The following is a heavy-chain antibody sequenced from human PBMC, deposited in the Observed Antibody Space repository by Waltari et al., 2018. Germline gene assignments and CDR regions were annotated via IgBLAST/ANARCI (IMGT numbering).Heavy chain of an antibody. D-gene: IGHD3-3*01. Sequence: EVQLVESGGGLVQPGGSLRLSCATSGFSFINYAMNWVRQAPGKGLEWVAYKNQDGSAKYYVDSVKGRFTISRDNAKNSLYLQMNSLRAEDTAVYYCAREALYDFWSGYPDYWGQGTLVTVSS. CDR3: AREALYDFWSGYPDY. CDR1: GFSFINYA. V-gene: IGHV3-7*01. J-gene: IGHJ4*02. CDR2: KNQDGSAK.